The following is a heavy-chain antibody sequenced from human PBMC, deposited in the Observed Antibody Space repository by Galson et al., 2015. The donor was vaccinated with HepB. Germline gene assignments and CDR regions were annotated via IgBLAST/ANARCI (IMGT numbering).Heavy chain of an antibody. J-gene: IGHJ3*02. CDR2: ISSSSSYT. Sequence: SLRLSCAASGFTFSDYYTSWIRQAPGKGLEWVSYISSSSSYTNYADSVKGRFTISRDNAKNSLYLQMNSLRAEDTAVYYCARGSREGGYDWVGAFDIWGQGTMVTVSS. D-gene: IGHD5-12*01. V-gene: IGHV3-11*06. CDR3: ARGSREGGYDWVGAFDI. CDR1: GFTFSDYY.